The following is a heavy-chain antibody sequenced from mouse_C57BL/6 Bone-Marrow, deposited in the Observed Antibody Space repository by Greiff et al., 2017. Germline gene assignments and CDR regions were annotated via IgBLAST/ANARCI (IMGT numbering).Heavy chain of an antibody. J-gene: IGHJ2*01. CDR2: INPNNGGT. V-gene: IGHV1-18*01. D-gene: IGHD1-1*01. CDR1: GFTFTDYN. Sequence: EVQLQQSGPELVKPGASVKIPCKASGFTFTDYNMDWVKQSHGKSLEWIGDINPNNGGTIYNQKFKGKATLTVDKSSSTAYMELRSLTSEDTAVYYCARSKGSSYGDYFDYWGQGTTLTVSS. CDR3: ARSKGSSYGDYFDY.